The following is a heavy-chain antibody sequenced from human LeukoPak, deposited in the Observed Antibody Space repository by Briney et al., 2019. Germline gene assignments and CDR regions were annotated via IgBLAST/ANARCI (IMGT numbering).Heavy chain of an antibody. D-gene: IGHD1-26*01. CDR2: ITLSGGGT. V-gene: IGHV3-23*01. CDR1: GFTFSTYG. J-gene: IGHJ2*01. CDR3: VKKLLGDAAYSWYFDL. Sequence: PGGSLRLSCAASGFTFSTYGMSWVRQAPGKGLEWVSSITLSGGGTTYVDSVKGRFTITRDNSKNTLYLQMNSLRAEDTAVYYCVKKLLGDAAYSWYFDLWGRGTLVTVSS.